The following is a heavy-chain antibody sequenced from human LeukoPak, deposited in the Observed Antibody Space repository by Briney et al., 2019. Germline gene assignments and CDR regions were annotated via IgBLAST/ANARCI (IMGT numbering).Heavy chain of an antibody. CDR1: GFTFSSYF. D-gene: IGHD5-12*01. CDR3: ARGGSRVTTIHMFDY. J-gene: IGHJ4*02. Sequence: GESLRLSCAASGFTFSSYFMSWVRQAPGKGLEWVSSISSSSNYIYYADSVKGRFTISRDSAKNSLYLQMNSLRAGDRAVYYCARGGSRVTTIHMFDYWGQGTLVTVSS. V-gene: IGHV3-21*01. CDR2: ISSSSNYI.